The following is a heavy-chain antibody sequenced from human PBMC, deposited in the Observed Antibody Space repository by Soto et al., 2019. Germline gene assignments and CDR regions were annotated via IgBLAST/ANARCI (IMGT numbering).Heavy chain of an antibody. CDR3: ARGLYYYDSSGYYSP. J-gene: IGHJ5*02. CDR1: GINFRCHR. Sequence: GAQRISLAAPGINFRCHRMKLGPQASGKGLELVSSISSSSSYIYYADSVKGRFTISRDNAKNSLYLQMNSLRAEDTAVYYCARGLYYYDSSGYYSPWGQGTLVTVSS. V-gene: IGHV3-21*01. CDR2: ISSSSSYI. D-gene: IGHD3-22*01.